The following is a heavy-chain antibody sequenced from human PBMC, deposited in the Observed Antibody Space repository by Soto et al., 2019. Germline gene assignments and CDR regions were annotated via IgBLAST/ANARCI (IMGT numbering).Heavy chain of an antibody. CDR1: GFTFSDYW. Sequence: PGGSLRLSCAASGFTFSDYWMNWVRQAPGKGLEWVASIKYDGGEKNYVDSVEGRFTISRDNAKNSVYLQMASLRAEDTAVYYCARDGVAPGLYFDHWGQGTPVTVSS. CDR3: ARDGVAPGLYFDH. CDR2: IKYDGGEK. D-gene: IGHD3-3*01. J-gene: IGHJ4*02. V-gene: IGHV3-7*05.